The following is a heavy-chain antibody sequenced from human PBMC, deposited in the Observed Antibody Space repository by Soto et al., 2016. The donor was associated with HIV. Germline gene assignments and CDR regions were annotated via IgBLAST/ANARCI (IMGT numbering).Heavy chain of an antibody. CDR3: ARGDYVGGSYRYAFDY. J-gene: IGHJ4*02. CDR1: GFTFDDYG. D-gene: IGHD3-16*02. V-gene: IGHV3-20*04. CDR2: INWNGDNI. Sequence: EVQLVEFGGGVVRPGESLRLSCAASGFTFDDYGMCWVRQRPGKGLEWVAGINWNGDNIGYADSVKGRFIISRDNAKNFLSLQINSLRAEDTAFYYCARGDYVGGSYRYAFDYWGQGTLVTVSS.